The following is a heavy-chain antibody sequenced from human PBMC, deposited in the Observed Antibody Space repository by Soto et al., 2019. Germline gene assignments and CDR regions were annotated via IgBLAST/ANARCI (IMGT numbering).Heavy chain of an antibody. Sequence: QVQLQESGPGLVKPSQTLSLTCTVSGGSISSGGYYWSWIRQHPGKGLEWIGYIYYSGSTYYNPSPKGPVTNSGDTSKNPFSLKLGSVTAADTAVYYCARGRRDGYNCNFDYWGQGTLVTVSS. V-gene: IGHV4-31*01. CDR3: ARGRRDGYNCNFDY. CDR1: GGSISSGGYY. CDR2: IYYSGST. D-gene: IGHD5-12*01. J-gene: IGHJ4*02.